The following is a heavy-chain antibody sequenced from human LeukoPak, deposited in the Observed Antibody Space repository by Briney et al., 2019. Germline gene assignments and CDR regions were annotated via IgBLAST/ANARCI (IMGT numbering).Heavy chain of an antibody. CDR3: AREYSSSSVYYYYMDV. Sequence: SETLSLTCAVYGGSFSGYYWSWIRQPPGKGLEWSGEINHSGSTNYNPSLKSRVTISVDTSKNQFSLKLSSVTAADTAVYYCAREYSSSSVYYYYMDVWGKGTTVTVSS. J-gene: IGHJ6*03. D-gene: IGHD6-6*01. CDR2: INHSGST. CDR1: GGSFSGYY. V-gene: IGHV4-34*01.